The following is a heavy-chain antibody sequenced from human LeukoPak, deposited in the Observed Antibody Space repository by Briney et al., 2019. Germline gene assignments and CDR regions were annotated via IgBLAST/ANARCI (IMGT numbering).Heavy chain of an antibody. J-gene: IGHJ4*02. D-gene: IGHD6-13*01. CDR1: GGSISSSSYY. Sequence: SETLSLTCTVSGGSISSSSYYWGWIRQPPGKGLEWIGSIYYSGSTYYNPSLKSRVTISVDTSKNQFSLKLSSVTAADTAVYYCARQGYSSSWYSFDYWGQGTLVTVSS. V-gene: IGHV4-39*01. CDR3: ARQGYSSSWYSFDY. CDR2: IYYSGST.